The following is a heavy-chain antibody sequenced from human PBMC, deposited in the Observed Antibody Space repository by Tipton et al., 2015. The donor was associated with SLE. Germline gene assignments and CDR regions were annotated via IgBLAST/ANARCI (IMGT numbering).Heavy chain of an antibody. Sequence: TLSLTCAVYGGSFSGYYWSWIRQPPGKGLEWIGEINHSGSTNYNPSLKSRVTISVDTSKNQFSLKLSSVTAADTAVYYCARETLQLLYAFDIWGQGTMVTVSS. J-gene: IGHJ3*02. CDR2: INHSGST. CDR1: GGSFSGYY. D-gene: IGHD2-2*01. V-gene: IGHV4-34*01. CDR3: ARETLQLLYAFDI.